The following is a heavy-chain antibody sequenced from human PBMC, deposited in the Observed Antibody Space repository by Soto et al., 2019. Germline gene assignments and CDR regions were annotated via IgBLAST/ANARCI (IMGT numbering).Heavy chain of an antibody. J-gene: IGHJ4*02. V-gene: IGHV3-30*18. CDR3: AKNRPPPSTGPIDY. CDR2: ISYDGSNK. CDR1: GFSFNSYG. Sequence: PGGSLRLSCAASGFSFNSYGMHWVRQAPGKGLERVAVISYDGSNKYYADSVKGRFTISRDNSKNTLYLQMNSLRTEDTVVYNCAKNRPPPSTGPIDYWGQGTLVTVSS.